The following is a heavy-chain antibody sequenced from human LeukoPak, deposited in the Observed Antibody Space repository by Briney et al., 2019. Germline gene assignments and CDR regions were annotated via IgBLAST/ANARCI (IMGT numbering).Heavy chain of an antibody. CDR2: INHSGST. V-gene: IGHV4-34*01. Sequence: PSETLSLTCAVYGGSFSGYYWSWIRQPPGKGLEWIGEINHSGSTNYNPSLKSRVTISVDTSKNQFSLKLSSVTAADTAVYYCARWGGSGWYELDYWGQGTLVTVSS. CDR3: ARWGGSGWYELDY. CDR1: GGSFSGYY. J-gene: IGHJ4*02. D-gene: IGHD6-19*01.